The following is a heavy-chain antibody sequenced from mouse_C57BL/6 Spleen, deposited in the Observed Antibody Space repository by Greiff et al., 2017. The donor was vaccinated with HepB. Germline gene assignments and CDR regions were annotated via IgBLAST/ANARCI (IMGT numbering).Heavy chain of an antibody. D-gene: IGHD2-12*01. J-gene: IGHJ4*01. V-gene: IGHV1-26*01. CDR1: GYTFTDYY. CDR2: INPNNGGT. CDR3: AALYDPYAMDY. Sequence: VQLQQSGPELVKPGASVKISCKASGYTFTDYYMNWVKQSHGKSLEWIGDINPNNGGTSYNQKFKGKATLTVDKSSSTAYMELRSLTSEDSAVYYCAALYDPYAMDYWGQGTSVTVSS.